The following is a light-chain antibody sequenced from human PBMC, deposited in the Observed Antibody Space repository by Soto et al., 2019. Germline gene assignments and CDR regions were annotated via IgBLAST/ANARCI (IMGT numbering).Light chain of an antibody. CDR2: GAS. CDR3: QQYNNWFT. CDR1: QNVGRD. V-gene: IGKV3D-15*01. J-gene: IGKJ5*01. Sequence: EIVMTQSPASLSVSPGERATLSCRAAQNVGRDLAWYQQKPGQAPRLLIYGASTRATGIPARFTGSGSGTEFTLTISSLQSEDSAVYHCQQYNNWFTFGQGTRLEIK.